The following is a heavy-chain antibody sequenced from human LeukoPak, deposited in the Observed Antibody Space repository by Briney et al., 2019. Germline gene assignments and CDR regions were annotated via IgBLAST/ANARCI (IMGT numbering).Heavy chain of an antibody. Sequence: PSETLSLTCTVSGGSISSSSDYWGWIRQPPGKGLEWIGSIYYSGSTNYNPSLKSRVTISVDTSKNQFSLKLYSVTAADTAVYYCARSSGRFDPWGRGTLVTVSS. CDR2: IYYSGST. CDR1: GGSISSSSDY. J-gene: IGHJ5*02. V-gene: IGHV4-39*01. CDR3: ARSSGRFDP.